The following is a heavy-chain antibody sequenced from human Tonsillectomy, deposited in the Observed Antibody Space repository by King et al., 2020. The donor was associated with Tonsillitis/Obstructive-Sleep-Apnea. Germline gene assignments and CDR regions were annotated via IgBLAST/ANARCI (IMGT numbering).Heavy chain of an antibody. Sequence: QLVQSGAEVRKPEASVKVSCKASGYTFTSYGITWVRQAPGQGLEWMGWISAFNGNTNYTQKLQGKVTMTTDTSTSTAYMEVSGLRSDDTAGYYCAREAVLDFWSVPSLNYYVFDMDVWGKGTTVTVSS. J-gene: IGHJ6*03. CDR3: AREAVLDFWSVPSLNYYVFDMDV. V-gene: IGHV1-18*01. CDR1: GYTFTSYG. D-gene: IGHD3-3*01. CDR2: ISAFNGNT.